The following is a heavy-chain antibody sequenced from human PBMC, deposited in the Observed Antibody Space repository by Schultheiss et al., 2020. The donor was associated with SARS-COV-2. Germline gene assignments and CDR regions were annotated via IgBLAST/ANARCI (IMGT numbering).Heavy chain of an antibody. V-gene: IGHV4-59*08. J-gene: IGHJ6*03. CDR2: IYYSGST. CDR3: ARHRGYSYGYDYYYYYMDV. CDR1: GGSFSGYY. D-gene: IGHD5-18*01. Sequence: SQTLSLTCAVYGGSFSGYYWSWIRQPPGKGLEWIGYIYYSGSTNHNPSLKSRVTISVDTSKNQFSLKLSSVTAADTAVYYCARHRGYSYGYDYYYYYMDVWGKGTTVTVSS.